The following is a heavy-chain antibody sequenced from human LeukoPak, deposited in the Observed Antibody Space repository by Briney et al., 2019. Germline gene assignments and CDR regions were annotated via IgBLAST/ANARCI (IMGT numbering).Heavy chain of an antibody. CDR3: AGGGLVRGITHWFDP. V-gene: IGHV4-59*12. J-gene: IGHJ5*02. CDR2: IYYSGST. CDR1: GGSISSYY. D-gene: IGHD3-10*01. Sequence: SETLSLTCTVSGGSISSYYWSWIWQPPGKGLEWIGYIYYSGSTNYNPSLKSRVTISVDTSKNQFSLHLNSVTPGDTAVYYCAGGGLVRGITHWFDPWGQGTLVTVSS.